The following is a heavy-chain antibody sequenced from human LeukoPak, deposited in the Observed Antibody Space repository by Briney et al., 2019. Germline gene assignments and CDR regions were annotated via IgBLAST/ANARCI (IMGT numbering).Heavy chain of an antibody. CDR1: GFTFSSYG. D-gene: IGHD3-3*02. V-gene: IGHV3-23*01. Sequence: GGTLRLSCAASGFTFSSYGMSWVRQAPGKGLEWVSAISGSGGSTYYADSVKGRFTISRDNSKNTLYLQMNSLRAEDTAVYYCANGGSTQMVLAKYYFDYWGQGTLVTVSS. J-gene: IGHJ4*02. CDR2: ISGSGGST. CDR3: ANGGSTQMVLAKYYFDY.